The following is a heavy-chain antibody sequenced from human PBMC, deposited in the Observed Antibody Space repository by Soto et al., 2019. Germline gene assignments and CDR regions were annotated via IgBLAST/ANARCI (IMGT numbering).Heavy chain of an antibody. CDR3: ASPMNCSGGSCYFSYFDY. J-gene: IGHJ4*02. V-gene: IGHV1-69*02. Sequence: QVQLVQSGAEVKKPGSSVKVSCKASGGTFSSYSISWVRQAPGQGLEWMGRIIPILGLANYAKKFQGRVTNTADKSTSTVYMDLSSLRSEDTAVYYCASPMNCSGGSCYFSYFDYWGQGTLVTVSS. D-gene: IGHD2-15*01. CDR2: IIPILGLA. CDR1: GGTFSSYS.